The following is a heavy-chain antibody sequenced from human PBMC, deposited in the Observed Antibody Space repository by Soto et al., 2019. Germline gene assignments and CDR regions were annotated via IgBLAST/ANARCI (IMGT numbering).Heavy chain of an antibody. V-gene: IGHV3-30*18. CDR2: ISYDGSQK. J-gene: IGHJ4*02. Sequence: GGSLRLSCAASGFSFSNYGMHWVRQAPGKGLEWVAIISYDGSQKYYADSVKGRFTISRDDSENTLYLQTNSLRAEDTAVYYCAKDPRYCSSTDCYSGMSYFDYWGQGILVTVSS. D-gene: IGHD2-2*01. CDR3: AKDPRYCSSTDCYSGMSYFDY. CDR1: GFSFSNYG.